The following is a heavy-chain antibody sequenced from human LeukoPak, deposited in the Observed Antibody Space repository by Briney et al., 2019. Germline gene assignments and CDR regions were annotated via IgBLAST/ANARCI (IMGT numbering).Heavy chain of an antibody. V-gene: IGHV3-11*01. CDR1: GFTVSSNY. CDR2: MSSSGETI. J-gene: IGHJ4*02. Sequence: GGSLRLSCAASGFTVSSNYMSWVRQAPGKGLEWISYMSSSGETIYYADSVMGRFTISRDNAKNSLYLQMNSLKAEDTAVYYCARDGGYCSGGSCYDYWGQGTLVTVSS. CDR3: ARDGGYCSGGSCYDY. D-gene: IGHD2-15*01.